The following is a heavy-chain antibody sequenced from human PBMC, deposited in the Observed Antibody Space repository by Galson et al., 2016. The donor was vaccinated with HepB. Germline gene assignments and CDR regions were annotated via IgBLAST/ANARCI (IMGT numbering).Heavy chain of an antibody. CDR3: ARADSVFDY. CDR1: GFTFRSYA. CDR2: ISSSSTYI. V-gene: IGHV3-21*01. Sequence: SLRLSCAASGFTFRSYAMNWVRQAPGKGLEWVSSISSSSTYIYYADSVKGRFTISRDNAKNSLYLQMNGLRAGDTAVYYCARADSVFDYWGQGTLVTVSS. D-gene: IGHD2-15*01. J-gene: IGHJ4*02.